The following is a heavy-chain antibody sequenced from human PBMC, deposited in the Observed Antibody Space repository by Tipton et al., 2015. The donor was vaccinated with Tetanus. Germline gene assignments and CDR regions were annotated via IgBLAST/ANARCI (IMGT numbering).Heavy chain of an antibody. CDR2: IYYSGST. CDR3: ATRLRAGAYGSPLEY. V-gene: IGHV4-31*03. CDR1: GGSIGSGGNY. Sequence: TLSLTCTVSGGSIGSGGNYWSWIRQHPGKGLEWIGNIYYSGSTYYNPSLKSRVTISVDTSKNQFSLKLSSVTAADTAVYYCATRLRAGAYGSPLEYWGQGSLVTVSS. J-gene: IGHJ4*02. D-gene: IGHD4-17*01.